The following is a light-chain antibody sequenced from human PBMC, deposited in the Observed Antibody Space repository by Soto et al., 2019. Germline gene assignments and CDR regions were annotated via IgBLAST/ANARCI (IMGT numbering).Light chain of an antibody. CDR2: GNS. Sequence: QSVLTQPPSVSGAPGQRVTISCTGSRSNIGAGYDVHWYQQLPGTAPKLLIYGNSNRPSGVPDRFSGSKSGTSASLAITGLQAEDEADYYCQSYDSSLRGFWVFGGGTKLTVL. V-gene: IGLV1-40*01. J-gene: IGLJ3*02. CDR1: RSNIGAGYD. CDR3: QSYDSSLRGFWV.